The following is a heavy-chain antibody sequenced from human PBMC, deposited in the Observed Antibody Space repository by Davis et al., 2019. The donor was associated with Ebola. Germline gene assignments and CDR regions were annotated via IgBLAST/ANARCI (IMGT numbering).Heavy chain of an antibody. CDR1: GGSFSGYY. CDR3: ARVEARYYYDSSGYFSAPNWFDP. CDR2: INHSGST. D-gene: IGHD3-22*01. Sequence: SETLSLTCAVYGGSFSGYYWSWIRQPPGKGLEWIGEINHSGSTNYNPSLKSRVTISVDTSKNQFSLKLSSVTAAATAVYYCARVEARYYYDSSGYFSAPNWFDPWGQGTLVTVSS. J-gene: IGHJ5*02. V-gene: IGHV4-34*09.